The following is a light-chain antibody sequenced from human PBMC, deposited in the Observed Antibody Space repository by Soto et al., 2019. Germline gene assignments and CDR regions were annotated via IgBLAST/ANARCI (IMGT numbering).Light chain of an antibody. Sequence: EIVLTQSPGTLSLSPGERATLSCRASQSVSSSYLAWYQQKPGQAPRLLMYGASSRATGIPDRFSGSGSGTDFTLTISRLEPEDFAVYYGQQYGNSPLMYTFGQGTKLEIK. V-gene: IGKV3-20*01. J-gene: IGKJ2*01. CDR1: QSVSSSY. CDR2: GAS. CDR3: QQYGNSPLMYT.